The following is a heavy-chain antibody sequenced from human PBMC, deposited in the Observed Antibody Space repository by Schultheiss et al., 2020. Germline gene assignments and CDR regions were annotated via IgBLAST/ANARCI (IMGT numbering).Heavy chain of an antibody. J-gene: IGHJ4*02. CDR2: TKNKDRNYIT. Sequence: GGSLRLSCAASGFTFSDHYMDWVRQAPGKGLEWIGRTKNKDRNYITEYAASLRGRFTISRVGSENLLYLQINSLKTEDTAVYYCGAYLSGYPYWGQGTQVTVSS. D-gene: IGHD3-9*01. V-gene: IGHV3-72*01. CDR1: GFTFSDHY. CDR3: GAYLSGYPY.